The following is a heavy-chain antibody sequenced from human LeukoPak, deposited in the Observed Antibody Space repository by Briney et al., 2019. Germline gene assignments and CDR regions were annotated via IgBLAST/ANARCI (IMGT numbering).Heavy chain of an antibody. J-gene: IGHJ5*02. CDR2: IDYSGST. V-gene: IGHV4-30-4*01. D-gene: IGHD3-9*01. CDR3: ARALLYDILTGGGYHWFDP. Sequence: PSQTLSLTCTVSGGSISSDDYYWSWIRQPPGKGLEWIGNIDYSGSTFYNPSLKSRLTISVDTSKNQFSLKLSFVTAADTAVYYCARALLYDILTGGGYHWFDPWGQGTLVTVSS. CDR1: GGSISSDDYY.